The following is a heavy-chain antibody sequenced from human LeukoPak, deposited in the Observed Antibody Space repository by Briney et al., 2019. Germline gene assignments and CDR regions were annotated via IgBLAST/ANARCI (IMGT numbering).Heavy chain of an antibody. D-gene: IGHD5/OR15-5a*01. CDR2: INPNHGGT. Sequence: ASVKVSCTASGYSFTDYYINWVRQAPGQGLEWMGWINPNHGGTHYAQKFQGRVTMTRDTSITTAYMELSSLRSDDTAVFYCGIYSVEYGPWFPDYWGQGTLVTVSS. CDR1: GYSFTDYY. CDR3: GIYSVEYGPWFPDY. J-gene: IGHJ4*02. V-gene: IGHV1-2*02.